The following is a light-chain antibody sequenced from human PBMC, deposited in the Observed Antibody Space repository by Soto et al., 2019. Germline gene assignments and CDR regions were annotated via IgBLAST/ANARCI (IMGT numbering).Light chain of an antibody. J-gene: IGKJ1*01. CDR3: QQYSIWRT. Sequence: IQMTQSPATLSVSPGERATLSCRASQTIYSNVAWYQQRPGQAPRLLIYRASARATGIPDRFSGSGSGTEFTLTISGLQSEDFAVYYCQQYSIWRTFGQGTKVDI. CDR1: QTIYSN. CDR2: RAS. V-gene: IGKV3-15*01.